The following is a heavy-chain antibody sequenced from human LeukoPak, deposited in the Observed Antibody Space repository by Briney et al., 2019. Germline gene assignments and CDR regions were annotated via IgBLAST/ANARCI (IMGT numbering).Heavy chain of an antibody. D-gene: IGHD3-16*01. Sequence: SGTLSLTCTVSVGSISRYYWSCIRQPPGKGLEWIGYIYSSGSTNYNPSLKSRVTISVDTSKNQSSLKLSSVTAADTAVYYCARQGRGLKNGGQGTRLTVS. CDR3: ARQGRGLKN. V-gene: IGHV4-59*08. CDR1: VGSISRYY. CDR2: IYSSGST. J-gene: IGHJ4*02.